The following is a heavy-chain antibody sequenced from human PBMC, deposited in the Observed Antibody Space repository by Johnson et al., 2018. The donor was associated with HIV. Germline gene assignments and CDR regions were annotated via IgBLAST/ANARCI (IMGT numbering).Heavy chain of an antibody. D-gene: IGHD2-15*01. Sequence: VQLVESGGGVVQPGRSLTLSCIGSGFTFSNYDMHWVRQGTGKGLEWVSGIGNAGDTYYPGSVKGRFTISRENAKNSLYLQMNSLRAGDTAVYYCARRRQGSASYSDPFDIWGQGTMVTVSS. CDR2: IGNAGDT. CDR1: GFTFSNYD. CDR3: ARRRQGSASYSDPFDI. J-gene: IGHJ3*02. V-gene: IGHV3-13*01.